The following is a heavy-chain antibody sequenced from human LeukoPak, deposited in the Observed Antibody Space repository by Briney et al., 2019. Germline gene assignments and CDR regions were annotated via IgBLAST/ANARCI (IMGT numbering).Heavy chain of an antibody. Sequence: SETLSLTCAVYGESSFSSYYWSWIRQPAGKGLEWIGRIYTSGSTTYNPSLKSRVTISVDTSKNQFSLKLSSVTAADTAVYYCARGPIAVAGIIIYYFDYWGQGTLVTVSS. CDR1: GESSFSSYY. CDR2: IYTSGST. D-gene: IGHD6-19*01. V-gene: IGHV4-59*10. CDR3: ARGPIAVAGIIIYYFDY. J-gene: IGHJ4*02.